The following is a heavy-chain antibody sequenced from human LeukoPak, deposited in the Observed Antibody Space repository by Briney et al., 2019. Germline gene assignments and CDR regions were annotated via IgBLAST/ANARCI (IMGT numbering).Heavy chain of an antibody. Sequence: ASVKVSCKASGYTFTGYYMHWVRQAPGQGLEWMGWINPNSGGTNYAQKLQGRVTMTTDTSTSTAYMELRSLRSDDTAVYYCAREDNGDYPNWFDPWGQGTLVTVSS. CDR3: AREDNGDYPNWFDP. CDR2: INPNSGGT. V-gene: IGHV1-2*02. CDR1: GYTFTGYY. J-gene: IGHJ5*02. D-gene: IGHD4-17*01.